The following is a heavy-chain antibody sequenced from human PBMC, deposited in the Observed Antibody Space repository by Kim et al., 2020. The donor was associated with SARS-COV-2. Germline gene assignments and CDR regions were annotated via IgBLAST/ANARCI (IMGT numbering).Heavy chain of an antibody. V-gene: IGHV1-69*01. CDR3: ATGATTVIYY. D-gene: IGHD4-17*01. Sequence: ANYTTKFQGRVTLTADESTSTVYMELSSLRSEDTAVYYCATGATTVIYYWGQGTLVTVSS. J-gene: IGHJ4*02. CDR2: A.